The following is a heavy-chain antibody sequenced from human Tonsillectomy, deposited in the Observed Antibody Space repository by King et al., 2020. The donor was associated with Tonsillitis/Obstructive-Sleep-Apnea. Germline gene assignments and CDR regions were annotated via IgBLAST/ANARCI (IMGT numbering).Heavy chain of an antibody. Sequence: VQLVESGAEVKKPGASVKVSCKASGYTFTGYYMHWVRQAPGQGLEWMGWINPNSGGTNYAQKFQGWVTMTRDTSISTAYMELRRLRSDDTAVYYCARGSRHYYDSSGFQNYYYYMDVWGKGTTVTVSS. J-gene: IGHJ6*03. CDR2: INPNSGGT. CDR3: ARGSRHYYDSSGFQNYYYYMDV. V-gene: IGHV1-2*04. D-gene: IGHD3-22*01. CDR1: GYTFTGYY.